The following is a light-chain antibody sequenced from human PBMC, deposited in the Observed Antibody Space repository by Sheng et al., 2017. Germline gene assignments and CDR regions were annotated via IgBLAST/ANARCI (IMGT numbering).Light chain of an antibody. CDR1: SSDVGGYNY. V-gene: IGLV2-14*03. CDR3: SSYTWXTAYV. Sequence: QSALTQPASVSGSPGQSITISCTGTSSDVGGYNYVSWYQQHPGKAPRLLIYDVSDRPSGVSNRFSASKSGNTASLTISGLQPEDEADYYCSSYTWXTAYVFRNWDQTSPS. CDR2: DVS. J-gene: IGLJ1*01.